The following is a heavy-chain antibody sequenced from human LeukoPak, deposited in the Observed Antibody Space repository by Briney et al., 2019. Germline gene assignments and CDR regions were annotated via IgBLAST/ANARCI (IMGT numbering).Heavy chain of an antibody. CDR3: ARGSRFGVVGRDAFDI. D-gene: IGHD3-3*01. J-gene: IGHJ3*02. Sequence: GGSLRLSCAASGFTFSSYSMNWVRQAPGKGLEWVSSISSSSSYIYYADSVKGRFTISRDNAKNSLYLQMNSLRAEDTAVYYCARGSRFGVVGRDAFDIWGQGTMVTVSS. V-gene: IGHV3-21*01. CDR1: GFTFSSYS. CDR2: ISSSSSYI.